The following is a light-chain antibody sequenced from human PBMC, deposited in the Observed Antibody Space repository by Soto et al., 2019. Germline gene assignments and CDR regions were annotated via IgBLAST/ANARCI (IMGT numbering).Light chain of an antibody. CDR1: QGVSRK. CDR2: GAS. V-gene: IGKV3-15*01. CDR3: LQDHDDSWT. J-gene: IGKJ1*01. Sequence: DIVMTQSPATLSVTPGERVTFSCRASQGVSRKLAWYQHKPGQAPRLLISGASTGATGIPARFSGSRSGTEFTLTVSSLQPEDFATYYCLQDHDDSWTFGQGTKWIS.